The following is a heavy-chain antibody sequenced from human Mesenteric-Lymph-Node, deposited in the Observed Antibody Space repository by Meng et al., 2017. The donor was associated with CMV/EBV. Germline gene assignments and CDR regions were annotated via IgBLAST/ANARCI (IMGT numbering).Heavy chain of an antibody. CDR1: EFTFSTYW. J-gene: IGHJ3*02. CDR3: AAGNAFDI. V-gene: IGHV3-7*01. CDR2: IKPDGSEK. Sequence: GESLKISCVASEFTFSTYWMSWVRQAPGKGLECVTNIKPDGSEKYYVDSMKGRFTISRDNAKNSLYLQMNSLRAEDTAMYYCAAGNAFDIWGQGTMVTVSS.